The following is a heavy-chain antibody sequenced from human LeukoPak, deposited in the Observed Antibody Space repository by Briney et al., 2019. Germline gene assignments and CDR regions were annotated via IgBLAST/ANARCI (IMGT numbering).Heavy chain of an antibody. Sequence: AGGSLRLSCAASGFTFSSYGMHWVRQAPGKGLEWVAFIRYDGSYKYYADSVKGRFTISRDNPKNTLYLQMNSLRGEDTAVYYCAELGITMIGGVWGKGTTVTISS. CDR3: AELGITMIGGV. CDR2: IRYDGSYK. V-gene: IGHV3-30*02. D-gene: IGHD3-10*02. J-gene: IGHJ6*04. CDR1: GFTFSSYG.